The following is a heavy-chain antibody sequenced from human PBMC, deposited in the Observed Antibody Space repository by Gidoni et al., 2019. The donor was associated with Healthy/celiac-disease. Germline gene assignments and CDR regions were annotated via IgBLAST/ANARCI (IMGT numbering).Heavy chain of an antibody. D-gene: IGHD2-2*01. CDR3: ARGLDIVVVPAAKDKRSY. CDR2: INSDGSST. CDR1: GFTFRSYW. J-gene: IGHJ4*02. V-gene: IGHV3-74*01. Sequence: EVQLVESGGGLVQPGGSLRLSCAASGFTFRSYWMHWVRQAPGKGLVWVSRINSDGSSTSYADSVKGRFTISRDNAKNTLYLQMNSLRAEDTAVYYCARGLDIVVVPAAKDKRSYWGQGTLVTVSS.